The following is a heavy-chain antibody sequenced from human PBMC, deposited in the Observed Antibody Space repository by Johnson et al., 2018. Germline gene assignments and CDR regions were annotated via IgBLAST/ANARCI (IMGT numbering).Heavy chain of an antibody. Sequence: DVQLVESGGILVQPGRSLRLSCTVSGFTFGDYAMSWFRQAPGKGLECVGFIRSKAYGGTTQYAASVKGRFTISRDDSKGIAYLQMTSLKTEDTAVYYCARGYLYYYDGRDPGDAFDIWGQGTMVTVSS. D-gene: IGHD3-22*01. CDR2: IRSKAYGGTT. CDR3: ARGYLYYYDGRDPGDAFDI. V-gene: IGHV3-49*03. J-gene: IGHJ3*02. CDR1: GFTFGDYA.